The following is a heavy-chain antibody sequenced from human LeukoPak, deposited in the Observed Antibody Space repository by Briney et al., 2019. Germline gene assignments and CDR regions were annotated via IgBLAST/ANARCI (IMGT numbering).Heavy chain of an antibody. J-gene: IGHJ6*03. CDR1: GGSISSYY. CDR3: ARENSSGWYRGYYYYMDV. V-gene: IGHV4-4*07. Sequence: SDTLSLTCTVSGGSISSYYWSWIRQPARKGLEWIGRIHTSGSTNYNPSLKSRVTMSVDTSKNQFSLKLSSVTAADTAVYYCARENSSGWYRGYYYYMDVWGKGTTVTVSS. D-gene: IGHD6-19*01. CDR2: IHTSGST.